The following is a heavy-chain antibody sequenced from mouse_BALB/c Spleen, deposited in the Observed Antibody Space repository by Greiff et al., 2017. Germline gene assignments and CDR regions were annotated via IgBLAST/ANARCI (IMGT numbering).Heavy chain of an antibody. Sequence: QVQLQQPGAELVKPGASVKLSCKASGYTFTGYWMHWVKQRHGKGLEWIGEINPSNGRTNYNEKFKSKATLTVDTSSSTAYMQLSSLTSEDSAVYYAARGGLRHGIAYWGQGTLVTVSA. CDR1: GYTFTGYW. CDR2: INPSNGRT. V-gene: IGHV1S81*02. D-gene: IGHD2-4*01. CDR3: ARGGLRHGIAY. J-gene: IGHJ3*01.